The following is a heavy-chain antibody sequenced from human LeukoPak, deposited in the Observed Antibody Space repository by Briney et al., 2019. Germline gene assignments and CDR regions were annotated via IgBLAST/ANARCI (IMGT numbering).Heavy chain of an antibody. CDR2: INHSGST. J-gene: IGHJ5*02. CDR1: GGSFSGYY. D-gene: IGHD3-3*01. V-gene: IGHV4-34*01. CDR3: TRGWMPAVFGVGHNWFDP. Sequence: SETLSLTCAVYGGSFSGYYWSWIRQPPGKGLEWIGEINHSGSTNYNPSLKSRVTISVDTSKNQFSLKLSSVTAADTAVYYCTRGWMPAVFGVGHNWFDPWGQGTLVTVSS.